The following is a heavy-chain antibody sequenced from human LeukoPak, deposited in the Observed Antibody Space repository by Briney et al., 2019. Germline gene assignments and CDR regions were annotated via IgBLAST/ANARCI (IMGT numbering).Heavy chain of an antibody. CDR1: GFTFSSYA. V-gene: IGHV3-23*01. Sequence: PGGSLRLSCAASGFTFSSYAMSWVRQAPVKGLEWVSAISGSGGSTYYAGSVKGRFTISRDNSKNTLYLQMNSLRAEDTAVYYCAKGPRGRYSPYYFDYWGQGTLVTVSS. J-gene: IGHJ4*02. CDR2: ISGSGGST. CDR3: AKGPRGRYSPYYFDY. D-gene: IGHD1-26*01.